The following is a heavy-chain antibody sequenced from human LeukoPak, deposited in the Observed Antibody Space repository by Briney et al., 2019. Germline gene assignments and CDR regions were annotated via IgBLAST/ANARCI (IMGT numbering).Heavy chain of an antibody. CDR1: GFIFSSYG. D-gene: IGHD4-17*01. Sequence: GGSLRLSCAASGFIFSSYGMHWVRQAPGKGLEWVSVIYPGGRTYYADSVKGRFTLSRDNSKNTLSLQMNSLRDEDTAVYYCASGATVTPGYWGQGTLVTVSS. CDR3: ASGATVTPGY. CDR2: IYPGGRT. J-gene: IGHJ4*02. V-gene: IGHV3-NL1*01.